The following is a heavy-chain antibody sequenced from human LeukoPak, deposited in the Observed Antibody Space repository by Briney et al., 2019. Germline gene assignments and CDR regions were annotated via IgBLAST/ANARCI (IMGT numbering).Heavy chain of an antibody. V-gene: IGHV3-30*02. CDR2: IRYDGSNK. J-gene: IGHJ6*03. D-gene: IGHD6-13*01. Sequence: GGSLRLSCAASGFTFSSYGMHWVRQAPGKGLEWVAFIRYDGSNKYYADSVKGRFTISRDNSKNTLYLQMNSLRAEDTAVYYCASPPAAGRYYYYYYMDVWGKGTTVTVSS. CDR3: ASPPAAGRYYYYYYMDV. CDR1: GFTFSSYG.